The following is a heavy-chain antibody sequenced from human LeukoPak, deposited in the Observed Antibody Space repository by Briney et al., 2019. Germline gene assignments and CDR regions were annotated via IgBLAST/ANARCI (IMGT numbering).Heavy chain of an antibody. CDR2: IYYSGST. CDR3: ARDVKRRYCSGGSCYFYYYLDV. D-gene: IGHD2-15*01. CDR1: GGSISSHY. J-gene: IGHJ6*03. V-gene: IGHV4-59*11. Sequence: PSETLSLTCTVSGGSISSHYWSWIRQPPGKGLEWVGYIYYSGSTNYNPSLKRRVTISVGTSKNQFSLKLSSVTAADTAVYYCARDVKRRYCSGGSCYFYYYLDVWGKGTTVTVSS.